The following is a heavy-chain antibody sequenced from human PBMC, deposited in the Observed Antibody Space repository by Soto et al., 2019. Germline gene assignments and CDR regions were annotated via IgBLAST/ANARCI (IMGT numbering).Heavy chain of an antibody. CDR1: GLTFSSHA. CDR3: AKVGWI. CDR2: ISDSGDAT. J-gene: IGHJ4*02. D-gene: IGHD2-2*03. Sequence: EVQLLESGGGLLQPGGSLRLSCEASGLTFSSHAMTWVRQAPGKGLQWVSTISDSGDATYYADSVKGRFSISRDNSKNTLYLQMSCLRAEDTAVYYCAKVGWIGGQGTLVTVSS. V-gene: IGHV3-23*01.